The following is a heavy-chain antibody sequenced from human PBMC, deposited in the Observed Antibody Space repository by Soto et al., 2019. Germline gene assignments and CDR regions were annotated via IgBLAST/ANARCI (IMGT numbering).Heavy chain of an antibody. Sequence: PSETLSLTCTVSGGSISSGDYYWSWIRQLPGKGLEWIGYIHYGGSTYYNPSLKSRLTTSVDTSKNQFSLKLSSVTAADTAVYYCARRGGAVPEVYFDTWGQGSLVTVSS. V-gene: IGHV4-30-4*01. D-gene: IGHD4-17*01. J-gene: IGHJ4*02. CDR1: GGSISSGDYY. CDR2: IHYGGST. CDR3: ARRGGAVPEVYFDT.